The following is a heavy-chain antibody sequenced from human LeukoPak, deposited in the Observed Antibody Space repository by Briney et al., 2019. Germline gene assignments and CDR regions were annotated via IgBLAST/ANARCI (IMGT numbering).Heavy chain of an antibody. CDR2: IYYSGST. V-gene: IGHV4-39*07. D-gene: IGHD3-22*01. J-gene: IGHJ4*02. Sequence: SETLSLTCTVSGGSISSSSYYWGWIRQPPGKGLEWIGSIYYSGSTYYNPSLKSRVTISVDTSKNQFSLKLSSVTAADTAVYYCARDYYDSSGYGEDFDYWGQGTLVTVSS. CDR3: ARDYYDSSGYGEDFDY. CDR1: GGSISSSSYY.